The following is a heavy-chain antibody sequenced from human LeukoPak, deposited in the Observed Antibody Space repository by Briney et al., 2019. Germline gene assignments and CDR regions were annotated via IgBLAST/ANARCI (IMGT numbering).Heavy chain of an antibody. CDR1: GGTFSSYA. Sequence: SVKVSCKASGGTFSSYAISWVRQAPGQGLEWMGGIIPIFGTANYAQKFQGRVTITTDESTSTAYMELRSLRSDDTAVYYCARDGLPDSSSSSFDYWGQGTLVTVSS. D-gene: IGHD6-6*01. CDR2: IIPIFGTA. V-gene: IGHV1-69*05. J-gene: IGHJ4*02. CDR3: ARDGLPDSSSSSFDY.